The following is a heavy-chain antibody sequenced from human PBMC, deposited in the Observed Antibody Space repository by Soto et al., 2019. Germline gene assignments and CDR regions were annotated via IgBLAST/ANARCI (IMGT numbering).Heavy chain of an antibody. Sequence: TLSLTCAVYGGSFSGYYWSWIRQPPGKGLEWIGEINHSGSTNYNPSLKSRVTISVDTSKNQFSLKLSSVTAADTAVYYCARVVAFALRFSEHYYYGMDVWGQGTTVTVSS. CDR3: ARVVAFALRFSEHYYYGMDV. CDR1: GGSFSGYY. J-gene: IGHJ6*02. V-gene: IGHV4-34*01. CDR2: INHSGST. D-gene: IGHD3-3*01.